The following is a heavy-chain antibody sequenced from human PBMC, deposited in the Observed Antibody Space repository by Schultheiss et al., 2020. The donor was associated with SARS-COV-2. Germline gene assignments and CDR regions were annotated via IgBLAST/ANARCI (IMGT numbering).Heavy chain of an antibody. Sequence: GGSLRLSCAASGFTFDDYAMHWVRQAPGKGLEWVSSISSGSSYIYYADSVKGRFTISRDNAKNSLYLQMNSLRAEDTAVYYCARDVPAAHPYCFDYWGQGTLVTVSS. J-gene: IGHJ4*02. CDR2: ISSGSSYI. CDR1: GFTFDDYA. V-gene: IGHV3-21*01. CDR3: ARDVPAAHPYCFDY. D-gene: IGHD2-2*01.